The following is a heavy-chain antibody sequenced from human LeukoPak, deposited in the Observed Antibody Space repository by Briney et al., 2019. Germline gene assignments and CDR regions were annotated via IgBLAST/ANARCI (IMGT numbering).Heavy chain of an antibody. J-gene: IGHJ6*02. CDR1: GYTFIGYY. Sequence: ASVKVSCKASGYTFIGYYLNWVRQAPGQGLEWMGWINPNSGGTNYEQKFQGRVTLTRDTPINTAYMELSGLRSADTAVYYCAKGHTLRGMDVWGQGTTVTVSS. CDR3: AKGHTLRGMDV. CDR2: INPNSGGT. V-gene: IGHV1-2*02. D-gene: IGHD3-16*01.